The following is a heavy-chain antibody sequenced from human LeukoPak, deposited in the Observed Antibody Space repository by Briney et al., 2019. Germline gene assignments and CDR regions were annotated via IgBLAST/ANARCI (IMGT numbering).Heavy chain of an antibody. J-gene: IGHJ4*02. Sequence: GESLKISCKGSGYSFTSYWIGWVRQMPGKGLEWMGIIYPGDSDTRYSPSFQGQVTISADKSISTVYLQWSSLKASDTAMYYCARLGLYDSSGYYGGYFDYWGQGTLVTVSS. CDR3: ARLGLYDSSGYYGGYFDY. CDR2: IYPGDSDT. CDR1: GYSFTSYW. D-gene: IGHD3-22*01. V-gene: IGHV5-51*01.